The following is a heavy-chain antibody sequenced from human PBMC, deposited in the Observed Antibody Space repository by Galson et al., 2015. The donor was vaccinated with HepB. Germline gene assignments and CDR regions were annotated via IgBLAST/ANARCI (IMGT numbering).Heavy chain of an antibody. D-gene: IGHD3-22*01. Sequence: SLRLSCAASGFTFSNAWMSWVRQAPGKGLEWVGRIKSKTDGGTTDYAAPVKGRFTISRDDSKNTLYLQMNSLKTEDTAVYYCTTGYFGDGENYYDSSGSIRDYWGQGTLVTVSS. J-gene: IGHJ4*02. CDR2: IKSKTDGGTT. CDR1: GFTFSNAW. V-gene: IGHV3-15*01. CDR3: TTGYFGDGENYYDSSGSIRDY.